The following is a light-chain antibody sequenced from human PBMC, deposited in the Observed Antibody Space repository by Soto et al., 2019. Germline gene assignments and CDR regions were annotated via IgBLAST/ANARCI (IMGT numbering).Light chain of an antibody. Sequence: DIVMTQSPLSLPVTPGEPASSSCRSSQSLLHSNGYNYLDWYLQKPGQSPQLLIYLGSNRASGVPDRFSGSGSGTDFTLKISRVEADDLGVYYCMQALQTPRTFGQGTKVEIK. V-gene: IGKV2-28*01. J-gene: IGKJ1*01. CDR2: LGS. CDR1: QSLLHSNGYNY. CDR3: MQALQTPRT.